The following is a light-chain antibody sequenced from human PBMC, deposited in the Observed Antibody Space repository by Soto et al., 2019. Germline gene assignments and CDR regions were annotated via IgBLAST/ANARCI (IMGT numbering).Light chain of an antibody. CDR1: QSISSTY. J-gene: IGKJ1*01. Sequence: EILLTQSPATLSSSPGERSTLXXRTSQSISSTYLAWYQQKPGQAPRLXIFGASIRANGIPDRFSGSGSGTDFTLTISRLEPEDFAVYYCQQYGSSPRTFGQGTKVDIK. CDR3: QQYGSSPRT. V-gene: IGKV3-20*01. CDR2: GAS.